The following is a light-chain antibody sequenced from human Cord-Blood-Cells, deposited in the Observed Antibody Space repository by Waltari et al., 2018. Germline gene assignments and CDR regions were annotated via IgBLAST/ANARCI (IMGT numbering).Light chain of an antibody. V-gene: IGLV3-1*01. J-gene: IGLJ2*01. CDR3: QAWDSSSVV. Sequence: SYELTQPPSVSVSPGQTASITCPGDKLGDTYACWYQQKPGQSPVLVIDQDSKRPSGIPERFSGSNSGNTATLTISGTQAMDEADYYCQAWDSSSVVFGGGTKLTVL. CDR2: QDS. CDR1: KLGDTY.